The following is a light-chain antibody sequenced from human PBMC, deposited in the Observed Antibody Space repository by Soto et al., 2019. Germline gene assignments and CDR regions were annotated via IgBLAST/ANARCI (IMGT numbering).Light chain of an antibody. CDR2: DAS. CDR1: QSVSSY. J-gene: IGKJ1*01. Sequence: EIVLTQSPATLSLSPGERATLSCRASQSVSSYFAWYQQKPGQAPRLLIYDASNRATGIPARFSGSGSGTDFTLTISSLEPEDFAVYYCLQRGNWPLTFGQGTKGEIK. CDR3: LQRGNWPLT. V-gene: IGKV3-11*01.